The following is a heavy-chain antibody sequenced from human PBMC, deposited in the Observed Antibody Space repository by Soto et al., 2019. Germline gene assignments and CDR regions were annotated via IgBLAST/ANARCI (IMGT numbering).Heavy chain of an antibody. CDR1: GFTFSSYG. CDR3: ARDGIAAAGMYYYYYYMDV. CDR2: IWYDGSNK. Sequence: GGSLRLSCAASGFTFSSYGMHWVRQAPGKGLEWVAVIWYDGSNKYYADSVKGRFTISRDNSKNTLYLQMNSLRAEDTAVYYCARDGIAAAGMYYYYYYMDVWGKGTTVTVSS. D-gene: IGHD6-13*01. J-gene: IGHJ6*03. V-gene: IGHV3-33*01.